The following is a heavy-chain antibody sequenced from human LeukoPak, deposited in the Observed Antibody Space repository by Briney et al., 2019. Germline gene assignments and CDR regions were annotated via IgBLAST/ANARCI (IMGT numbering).Heavy chain of an antibody. CDR3: ARDISSSGWPKNYYYYYGMDV. CDR1: GYTFTSYG. Sequence: ASVKVSCKASGYTFTSYGISWVRQAPGQGLEWMGWISAYNGNTNYAQKLQGRVTMTTDTSTSTAYMELRSLRSDDTAVYYCARDISSSGWPKNYYYYYGMDVWGQGTTVTVSS. V-gene: IGHV1-18*01. CDR2: ISAYNGNT. D-gene: IGHD6-25*01. J-gene: IGHJ6*02.